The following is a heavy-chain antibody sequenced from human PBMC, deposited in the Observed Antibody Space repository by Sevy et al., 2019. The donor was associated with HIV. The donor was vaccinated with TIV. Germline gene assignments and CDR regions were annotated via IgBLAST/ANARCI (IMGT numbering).Heavy chain of an antibody. Sequence: ASVKVSCKASGYSFISYGINWVRQAPGQGLEWMGWISPYNGHASSAQKFQDRVTLTTDTSTSTAYMELRILRSDDTAVYYCARDDTYSDPARYHYAYMDVWGQGTTVTVSS. V-gene: IGHV1-18*01. CDR3: ARDDTYSDPARYHYAYMDV. J-gene: IGHJ6*03. D-gene: IGHD3-16*01. CDR2: ISPYNGHA. CDR1: GYSFISYG.